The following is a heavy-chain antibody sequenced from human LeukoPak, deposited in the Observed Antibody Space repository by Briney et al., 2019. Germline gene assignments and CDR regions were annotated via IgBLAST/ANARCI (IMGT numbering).Heavy chain of an antibody. CDR3: ANQYCSGGRCYYFNY. D-gene: IGHD2-15*01. V-gene: IGHV3-23*01. CDR2: ISISGGNT. J-gene: IGHJ4*02. Sequence: GGSLRLSCAASGFTFSNYAMSWVRQAPGKGLEWVSTISISGGNTYYVDSVKGRFTISRDNSKNTLYLQMTSLRAEDTAVYYCANQYCSGGRCYYFNYWGQGTLVTVSS. CDR1: GFTFSNYA.